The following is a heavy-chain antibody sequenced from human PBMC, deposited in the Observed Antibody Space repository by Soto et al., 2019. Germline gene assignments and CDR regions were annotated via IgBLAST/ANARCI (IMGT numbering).Heavy chain of an antibody. J-gene: IGHJ4*02. CDR1: GGSISRSNW. CDR3: ARLAAGGSPPFDY. CDR2: IYHSGST. Sequence: SETRSLTCAGSGGSISRSNWWRWVRQPPGKGLEWIGEIYHSGSTNYNPSLKSRVTISVDKSKNQFSLKLSSVTAADTAVYYCARLAAGGSPPFDYWGQGTLVT. D-gene: IGHD6-25*01. V-gene: IGHV4-4*02.